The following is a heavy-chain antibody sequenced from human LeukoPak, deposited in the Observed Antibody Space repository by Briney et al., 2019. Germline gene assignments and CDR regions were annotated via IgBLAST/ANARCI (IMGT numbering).Heavy chain of an antibody. CDR1: GYTFTGYY. D-gene: IGHD1-26*01. CDR3: ARAVQPSLILQGNVGATINY. J-gene: IGHJ4*02. CDR2: INPNSGGT. V-gene: IGHV1-2*02. Sequence: ASVKVSCKASGYTFTGYYMHWVRQAPGQGLEWMGWINPNSGGTNYAQKFQGRVTMTRDTSISTAYMELSRLRSDDTAVYYCARAVQPSLILQGNVGATINYWGQGTLVTVSS.